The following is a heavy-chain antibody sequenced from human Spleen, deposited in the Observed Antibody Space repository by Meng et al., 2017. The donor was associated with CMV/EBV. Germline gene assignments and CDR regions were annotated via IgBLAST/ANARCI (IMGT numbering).Heavy chain of an antibody. CDR1: GYTFTGYY. CDR2: INPNSGDT. J-gene: IGHJ4*02. CDR3: ARDNDWGPDY. V-gene: IGHV1-2*02. Sequence: ASVKVSCKASGYTFTGYYLHWVRQAPGQGLEWMGRINPNSGDTSYAQKFQGRVTMTRDTSISTGYMELSSLGSDDTAVYYCARDNDWGPDYWGQGTLVTVSS. D-gene: IGHD7-27*01.